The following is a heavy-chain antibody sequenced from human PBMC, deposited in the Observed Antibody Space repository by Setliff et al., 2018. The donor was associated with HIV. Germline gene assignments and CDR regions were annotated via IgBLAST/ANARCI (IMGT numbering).Heavy chain of an antibody. Sequence: ASVKVSCKASGYTLGGNYMHWVRQAPGQGLEWMGWIDPNSGGTNYAQKFEGRVTMTRDTSTTTVYMELSSLRSEDTAVYYCAGSDCSVGSCPGYWGQGTPVTVSS. V-gene: IGHV1-2*02. D-gene: IGHD2-15*01. J-gene: IGHJ4*02. CDR3: AGSDCSVGSCPGY. CDR2: IDPNSGGT. CDR1: GYTLGGNY.